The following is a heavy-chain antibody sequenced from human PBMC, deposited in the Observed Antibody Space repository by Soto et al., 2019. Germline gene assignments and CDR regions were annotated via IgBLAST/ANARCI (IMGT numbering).Heavy chain of an antibody. CDR2: ISYDGSNK. D-gene: IGHD3-9*01. J-gene: IGHJ4*02. V-gene: IGHV3-30-3*01. CDR1: GFTFSSYA. CDR3: ARRHYDILTGSYYFDY. Sequence: GGSLRLSCAASGFTFSSYAMYWVRQAPGKGLEWVAVISYDGSNKYYADSVKGRFTISRDNSKNTLDLQMNSLRAEATAVYYCARRHYDILTGSYYFDYWGQGTLVTVSS.